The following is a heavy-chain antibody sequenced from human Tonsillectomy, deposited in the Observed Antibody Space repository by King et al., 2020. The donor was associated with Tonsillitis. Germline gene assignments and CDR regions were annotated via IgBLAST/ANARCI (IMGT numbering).Heavy chain of an antibody. Sequence: VQLVESGGGVVQPGRSLRLSCAASGFTFSSYAMHWVRQAPGKGLEWVADISYDGSNEYYEDSVKGRFTISRDNSKNSMYLQMNSLRAEVTAVYYCARRDGALDYYYYGLDVWGQGTTVTVSS. CDR2: ISYDGSNE. D-gene: IGHD4-17*01. CDR3: ARRDGALDYYYYGLDV. J-gene: IGHJ6*02. CDR1: GFTFSSYA. V-gene: IGHV3-30-3*01.